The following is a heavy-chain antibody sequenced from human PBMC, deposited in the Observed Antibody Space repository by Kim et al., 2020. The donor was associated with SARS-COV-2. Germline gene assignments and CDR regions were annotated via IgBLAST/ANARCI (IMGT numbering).Heavy chain of an antibody. V-gene: IGHV3-23*01. J-gene: IGHJ4*02. CDR3: AKEGMRDSYGRVDY. Sequence: DSVKGRLTLSRDNSKNTLYRQRNSRRAEDTAVYYCAKEGMRDSYGRVDYWGQGTLVTVSS. D-gene: IGHD5-18*01.